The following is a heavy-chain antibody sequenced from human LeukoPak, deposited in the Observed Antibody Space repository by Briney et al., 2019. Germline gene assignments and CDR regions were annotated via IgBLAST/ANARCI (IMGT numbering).Heavy chain of an antibody. CDR1: GDSLVSSRYH. Sequence: PSETLSLTCTVSGDSLVSSRYHWGWVRQPPGKAPEWIGSIYYDGSAYYNPSLKSRVIIFVDMSKNQFSLRLRSVTAADTAMYYCARNTARPPDSFDIWGQGTVVTVSS. J-gene: IGHJ3*02. CDR2: IYYDGSA. D-gene: IGHD2-2*02. CDR3: ARNTARPPDSFDI. V-gene: IGHV4-39*01.